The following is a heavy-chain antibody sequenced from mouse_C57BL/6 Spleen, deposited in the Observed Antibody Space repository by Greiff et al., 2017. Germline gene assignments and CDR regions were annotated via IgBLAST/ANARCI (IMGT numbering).Heavy chain of an antibody. D-gene: IGHD2-3*01. J-gene: IGHJ4*01. CDR2: IWRGGST. V-gene: IGHV2-5*01. CDR3: AKNDDGYLNYYAMDY. CDR1: GFSLTSYG. Sequence: VMLVESGPGLVQPSQSLSITCTVSGFSLTSYGVHWVRQSPGKGLEWLGVIWRGGSTDYNAAFMSRLSITKDNSKSQVFFKMNSLQADDTAIYYCAKNDDGYLNYYAMDYWGQGTSVTVSS.